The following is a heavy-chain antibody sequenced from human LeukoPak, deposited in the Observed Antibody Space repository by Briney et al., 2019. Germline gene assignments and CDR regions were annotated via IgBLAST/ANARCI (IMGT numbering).Heavy chain of an antibody. CDR2: ISGSGDST. CDR3: ATPLSSRGFDY. Sequence: GGSLRLSCAASGFTFRSYAMTWVRQAPGKGLEWVSSISGSGDSTNFADSVKGRFTISRDNSKNTLYLQMNSLRAEDTAVYYCATPLSSRGFDYWGQGTLVTVSS. V-gene: IGHV3-23*01. CDR1: GFTFRSYA. J-gene: IGHJ4*02. D-gene: IGHD2/OR15-2a*01.